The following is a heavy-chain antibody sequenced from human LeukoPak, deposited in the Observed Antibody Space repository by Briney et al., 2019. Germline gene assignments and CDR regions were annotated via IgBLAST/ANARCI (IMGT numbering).Heavy chain of an antibody. V-gene: IGHV4-39*01. J-gene: IGHJ4*02. D-gene: IGHD4-17*01. CDR1: GGSISSSTYY. CDR3: ATFLRPKLLFDY. CDR2: IYYSGST. Sequence: KPSETLSLTCAVSGGSISSSTYYWGWIRQPPGKGLEWIGSIYYSGSTYYNPSLKSRVTISVDTSKNQFSLKLSSMTAANTAVYYCATFLRPKLLFDYRGRGTLVTV.